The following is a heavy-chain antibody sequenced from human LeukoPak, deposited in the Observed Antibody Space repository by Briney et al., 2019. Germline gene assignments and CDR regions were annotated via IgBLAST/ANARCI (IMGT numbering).Heavy chain of an antibody. CDR3: ARHGYSSGSLAWFDP. Sequence: PSETLSLTCTVAGGSIGSYYWSWIRQPPGKGLEWIGYIYYSGSTNYNPSLKSRVTISVDTSKNQFSLKLSSVTAADTAVYYCARHGYSSGSLAWFDPWGQGTQVTVSS. CDR2: IYYSGST. V-gene: IGHV4-59*01. J-gene: IGHJ5*02. D-gene: IGHD6-19*01. CDR1: GGSIGSYY.